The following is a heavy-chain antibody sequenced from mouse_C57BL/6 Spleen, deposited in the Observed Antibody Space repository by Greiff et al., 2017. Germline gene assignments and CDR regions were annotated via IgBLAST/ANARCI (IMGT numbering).Heavy chain of an antibody. CDR3: ARDSYYYNFDD. CDR1: GFTFSSYA. J-gene: IGHJ2*01. CDR2: ISDGGSYT. V-gene: IGHV5-4*01. Sequence: EVQVVESGGGLVKPGGSLKLSCAASGFTFSSYAMSWVRQTPEKRLEWVATISDGGSYTYYPDNVKGRFTISRDNAKNNLYLQMSHLKSEDTAMYYCARDSYYYNFDDWGQGTTLTVSS. D-gene: IGHD1-1*01.